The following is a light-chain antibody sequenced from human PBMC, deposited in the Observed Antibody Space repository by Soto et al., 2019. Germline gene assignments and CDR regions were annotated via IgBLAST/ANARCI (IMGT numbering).Light chain of an antibody. CDR3: QQYSNWPPFT. J-gene: IGKJ4*01. CDR1: QSIASN. Sequence: EIVMTQSPATLSVSPGERATLSCRASQSIASNLAWYQQKPDQAPRLLIYGASTRATGVPARFSGSGSGTEFTLAIDSLQSEDFAVYYSQQYSNWPPFTFGGGTKVEIK. V-gene: IGKV3-15*01. CDR2: GAS.